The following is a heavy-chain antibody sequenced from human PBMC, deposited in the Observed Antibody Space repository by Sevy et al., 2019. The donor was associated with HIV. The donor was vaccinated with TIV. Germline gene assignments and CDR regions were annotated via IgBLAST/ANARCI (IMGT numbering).Heavy chain of an antibody. CDR3: ARVGYAYGMDV. CDR2: IGTAGDT. D-gene: IGHD5-12*01. V-gene: IGHV3-13*01. J-gene: IGHJ6*02. Sequence: GGSLRLSCAASGFTFSSYDMHWVRQATGKGLEWVSAIGTAGDTYYPGSVKGRFTISRENAKNSLYLRMNSLRAGDTAVYYCARVGYAYGMDVWGQGTTVTVSS. CDR1: GFTFSSYD.